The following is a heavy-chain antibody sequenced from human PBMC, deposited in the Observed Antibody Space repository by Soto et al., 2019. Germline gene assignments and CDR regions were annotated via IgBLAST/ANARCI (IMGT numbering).Heavy chain of an antibody. Sequence: QGQLVQSGTEVKKPGSSRNVSCKASGDTFSFYTINWVRQAPGLGLEWVGRINPIVSMSNYAQKFQGRVSMTADKSTSTAYMELRSLRSDDTAMYFCAASYGSGYRAFDYWGQGALVIVSS. CDR1: GDTFSFYT. CDR2: INPIVSMS. CDR3: AASYGSGYRAFDY. V-gene: IGHV1-69*02. D-gene: IGHD3-10*01. J-gene: IGHJ4*02.